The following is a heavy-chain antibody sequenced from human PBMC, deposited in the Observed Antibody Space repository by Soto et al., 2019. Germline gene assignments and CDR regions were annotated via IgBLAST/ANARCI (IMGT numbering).Heavy chain of an antibody. Sequence: ASVKVSCKASGYTFSDYYIHWVRQAPGQGLEWMGWISPRSGSANFAQRFQGRVSMTRDTSITTAYMELRRLKSDDTAVYYCARGPYYGPAYCMDFWGQGTTVTVSS. CDR1: GYTFSDYY. CDR2: ISPRSGSA. V-gene: IGHV1-2*02. CDR3: ARGPYYGPAYCMDF. J-gene: IGHJ6*02. D-gene: IGHD3-10*01.